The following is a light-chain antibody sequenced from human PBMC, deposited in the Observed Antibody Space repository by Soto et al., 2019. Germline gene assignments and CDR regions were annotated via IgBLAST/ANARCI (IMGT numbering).Light chain of an antibody. CDR1: QSVHNF. V-gene: IGKV3-15*01. CDR3: QHYVTWPLT. Sequence: TRSPATLSLSPGDRAALSCKSSQSVHNFLAWYQQKPGQTPRLLIYDTSIRATGVPARFSGSRSGAEFTLTISSLQSEDFAVYYCQHYVTWPLTFGGGTKVDI. J-gene: IGKJ4*01. CDR2: DTS.